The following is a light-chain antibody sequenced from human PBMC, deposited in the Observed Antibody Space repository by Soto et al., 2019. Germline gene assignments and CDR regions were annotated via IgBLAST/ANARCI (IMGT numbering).Light chain of an antibody. CDR1: SSNIGAGYD. V-gene: IGLV1-40*01. Sequence: QYVLTQPPSVSGAPGQRVTISCTGSSSNIGAGYDVHWYQQLPGTAPKLLIYGNSNRHSGVPDRFSGSKSGTSASLAITGLQAEDEAYYYCQSYDSSLSVVFGGGTKVTVL. CDR2: GNS. J-gene: IGLJ2*01. CDR3: QSYDSSLSVV.